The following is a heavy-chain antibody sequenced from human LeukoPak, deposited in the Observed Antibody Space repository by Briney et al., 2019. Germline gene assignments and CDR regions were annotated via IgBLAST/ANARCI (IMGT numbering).Heavy chain of an antibody. CDR3: AREGY. CDR2: IKQDGSEK. CDR1: GFIFSSNW. J-gene: IGHJ4*02. Sequence: GGSLRLSCAASGFIFSSNWMSWVRQAPGKGLEWVANIKQDGSEKYYVDSVKGRFTISRDNAKNSLYLQMNSLRAEDTAAYYCAREGYWGQGTLVTVSS. V-gene: IGHV3-7*01.